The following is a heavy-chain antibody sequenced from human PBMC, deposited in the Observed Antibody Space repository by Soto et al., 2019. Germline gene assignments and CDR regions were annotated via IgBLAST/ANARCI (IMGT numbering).Heavy chain of an antibody. CDR1: GFTFSTYA. V-gene: IGHV3-23*04. CDR2: IGGSGGSR. D-gene: IGHD6-13*01. CDR3: AKFRWSHYPYYYMDV. J-gene: IGHJ6*03. Sequence: EVQLVESGGGLVQPGGSLRLSCAASGFTFSTYAMSWVRQAPGKGLEWVSAIGGSGGSRFYADAVKGRLTISRDNSKNTLYLQMNSLRVEDAAVYYCAKFRWSHYPYYYMDVWGKGTTVTVSS.